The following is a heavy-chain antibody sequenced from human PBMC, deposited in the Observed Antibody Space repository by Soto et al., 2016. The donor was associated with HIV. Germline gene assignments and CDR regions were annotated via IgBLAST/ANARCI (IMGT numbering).Heavy chain of an antibody. CDR1: GFNFSSYW. D-gene: IGHD3-3*01. CDR3: ARDRSFWSGSLYY. Sequence: EVQLVESGGGLVQPGGSLRLSCAASGFNFSSYWMHWVRQAPGKGLMWVSRINSDGSKHKVRGLREGPFTISRDNAKNTLYLQMNSLRADDTAVYYCARDRSFWSGSLYYWGQGTLVTVSS. V-gene: IGHV3-74*01. CDR2: INSDGSKH. J-gene: IGHJ4*02.